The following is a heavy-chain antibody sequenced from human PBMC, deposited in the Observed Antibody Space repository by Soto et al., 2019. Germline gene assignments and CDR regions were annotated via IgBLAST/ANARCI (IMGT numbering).Heavy chain of an antibody. D-gene: IGHD6-13*01. Sequence: GGSLRLSCAASGFTFSSYAMSWVRQAPGKGLEWVSAISGSGGSTYYADSVKGRFSISRDNSKNTLYLQMNSLRAEDTAVYYCAREVVAADADNWFDPWGQGTLVTVSS. CDR3: AREVVAADADNWFDP. J-gene: IGHJ5*02. CDR1: GFTFSSYA. V-gene: IGHV3-23*01. CDR2: ISGSGGST.